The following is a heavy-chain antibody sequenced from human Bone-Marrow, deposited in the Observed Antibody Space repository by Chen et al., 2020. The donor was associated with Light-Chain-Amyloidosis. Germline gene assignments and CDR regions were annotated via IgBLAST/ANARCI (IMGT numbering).Heavy chain of an antibody. V-gene: IGHV4-38-2*02. CDR1: GYSISSGYY. D-gene: IGHD6-13*01. J-gene: IGHJ6*03. CDR2: IYHSGST. CDR3: ARSSSSWYEEYYYYYYYMDV. Sequence: QVQLQESGPGLVKPSETLSLTCTVSGYSISSGYYWGWIRQPPGKGLEWIGSIYHSGSTYYNPSLKSRVTISVDTSKNQFSLKLSSVTAADTAVYYCARSSSSWYEEYYYYYYYMDVWGKGTTVTVSS.